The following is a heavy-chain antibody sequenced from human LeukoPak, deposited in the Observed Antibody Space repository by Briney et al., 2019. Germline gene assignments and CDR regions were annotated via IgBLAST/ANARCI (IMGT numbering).Heavy chain of an antibody. CDR1: GFAFSSYA. D-gene: IGHD1-26*01. CDR2: ISCDETYK. J-gene: IGHJ4*02. Sequence: GGSLRLSCAASGFAFSSYAMHWVRQAPGKGLEWVAVISCDETYKYYADSVTGRFTISRDNSRNTLYLQMNSLRIEDMAVYYCARVRGEWALPPFDYWGRGTLVTVYS. V-gene: IGHV3-30*04. CDR3: ARVRGEWALPPFDY.